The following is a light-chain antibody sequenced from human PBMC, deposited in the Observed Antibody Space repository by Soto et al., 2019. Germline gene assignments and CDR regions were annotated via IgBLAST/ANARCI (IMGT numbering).Light chain of an antibody. CDR2: GAS. Sequence: EVVLTQSPGTLSLSPGERATLSCRASQSVNSAYLAWYQQKPGQAPRLLIYGASSRATGIPDRFSGSGSGTDFTLTISRLGPEDFAVYHCQHYGSSPTFGGGTKVEIK. J-gene: IGKJ4*01. CDR3: QHYGSSPT. CDR1: QSVNSAY. V-gene: IGKV3-20*01.